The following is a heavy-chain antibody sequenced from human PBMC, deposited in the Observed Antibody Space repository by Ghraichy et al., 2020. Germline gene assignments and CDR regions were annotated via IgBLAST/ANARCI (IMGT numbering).Heavy chain of an antibody. CDR3: ATFRRVTGSYF. J-gene: IGHJ4*02. Sequence: SETLSLTCTVSSASIKNRAYSWGWIRQSPGMGLAWIGTISDTGSTHYNASLKSRVTIRVDTSKNQFSLDLRSVTADDTAVYYCATFRRVTGSYFWGQGTLVTVSS. V-gene: IGHV4-39*01. CDR1: SASIKNRAYS. CDR2: ISDTGST. D-gene: IGHD7-27*01.